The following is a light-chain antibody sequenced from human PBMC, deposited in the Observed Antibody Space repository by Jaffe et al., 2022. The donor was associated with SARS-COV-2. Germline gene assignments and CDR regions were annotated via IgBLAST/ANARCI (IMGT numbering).Light chain of an antibody. CDR2: GDT. J-gene: IGLJ1*01. CDR3: QSYDHSLSGRYV. V-gene: IGLV1-40*01. CDR1: SSNIGAGYD. Sequence: HSVLTQPPSVSGAPGQRVTISCTGNSSNIGAGYDVHWYQQLPGTAPKLLIYGDTNRPSGVPDRFSGSESGTSASLAITGLQAEDEADYYCQSYDHSLSGRYVFGTGTKVIVL.